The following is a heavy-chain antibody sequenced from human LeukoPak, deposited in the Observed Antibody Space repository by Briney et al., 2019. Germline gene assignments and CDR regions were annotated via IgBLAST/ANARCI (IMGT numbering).Heavy chain of an antibody. CDR2: INHSGST. Sequence: PSETLSLTCAVYGGSFSGYYWSWIRQPPGKGLEWIGEINHSGSTNYNPSLKSRVTISVDTSKNQFSLKLSSVTAADTAVYYCARLDTLIGVAFDYWGQGTLVTVSS. V-gene: IGHV4-34*01. CDR3: ARLDTLIGVAFDY. D-gene: IGHD3-3*01. J-gene: IGHJ4*02. CDR1: GGSFSGYY.